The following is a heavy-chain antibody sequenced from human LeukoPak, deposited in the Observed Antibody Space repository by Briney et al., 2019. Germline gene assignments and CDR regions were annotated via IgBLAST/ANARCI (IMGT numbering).Heavy chain of an antibody. CDR3: ARDGPVDYYYYMDV. J-gene: IGHJ6*03. D-gene: IGHD2-15*01. CDR1: GFTFSDYY. CDR2: ISSSGSTI. Sequence: GGSLRLSCAASGFTFSDYYMSWIRQAPGKGLEWVSYISSSGSTIYYADSVKGRFTISRDNAKNSLYLQMNSLRAEDTAVCYCARDGPVDYYYYMDVWGKGTTVTVSS. V-gene: IGHV3-11*04.